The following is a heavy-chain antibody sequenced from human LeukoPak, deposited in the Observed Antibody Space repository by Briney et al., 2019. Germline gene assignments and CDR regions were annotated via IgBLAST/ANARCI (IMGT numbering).Heavy chain of an antibody. D-gene: IGHD6-13*01. CDR1: GFPFSRYW. CDR3: ARLAAGSVYFDY. J-gene: IGHJ4*02. V-gene: IGHV3-7*04. CDR2: IKPDGSEK. Sequence: GGSLRLSCAASGFPFSRYWMSWVRQAQGKGLEWVANIKPDGSEKHYVDSVKGRFTFSRDNAKNSLYLQMNGMRAEDMAVYYCARLAAGSVYFDYWGQGTLVTVSS.